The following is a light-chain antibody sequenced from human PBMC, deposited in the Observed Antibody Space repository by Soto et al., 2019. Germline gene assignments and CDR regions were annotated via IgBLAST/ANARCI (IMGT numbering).Light chain of an antibody. Sequence: EIVLTQSPGTLSVSPGERATLSCRASQTIDSNHLAWYQQKPGQAPSLLIYGTSSRATGIPDRFSGSGSGTDFTLTISRLEPEDSAIYYCQQYGSWTFGQGTKVEIK. V-gene: IGKV3-20*01. CDR2: GTS. J-gene: IGKJ1*01. CDR1: QTIDSNH. CDR3: QQYGSWT.